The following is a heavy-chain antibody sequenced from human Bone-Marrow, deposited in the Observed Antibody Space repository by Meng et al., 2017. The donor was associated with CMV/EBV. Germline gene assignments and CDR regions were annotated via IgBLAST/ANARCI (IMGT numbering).Heavy chain of an antibody. D-gene: IGHD2-2*02. Sequence: ASVKVSCKVSGYTLTELSMHWVRQAPGKGLEWMGGFDPEDGETIYAQKFQGRVTMTEDTSTDTAYMELSSLRSDDTAIYYCARARYCSRTSCYNFDYWGLGTLVTVSS. J-gene: IGHJ4*02. CDR1: GYTLTELS. CDR2: FDPEDGET. CDR3: ARARYCSRTSCYNFDY. V-gene: IGHV1-24*01.